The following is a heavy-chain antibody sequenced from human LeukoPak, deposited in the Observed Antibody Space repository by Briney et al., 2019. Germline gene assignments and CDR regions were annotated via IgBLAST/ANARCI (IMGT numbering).Heavy chain of an antibody. CDR1: GFTFSSYA. J-gene: IGHJ4*02. CDR3: AKGIFAGYSYGVDY. CDR2: ISGSGGST. V-gene: IGHV3-23*01. Sequence: PGGSLRLSCAASGFTFSSYAMTWVRQAPGKGLEWVSAISGSGGSTYYADSVKGRFTISRDNSKNTLSLQMNSLRAEDTAVYYCAKGIFAGYSYGVDYWGQGTLVTVSS. D-gene: IGHD5-18*01.